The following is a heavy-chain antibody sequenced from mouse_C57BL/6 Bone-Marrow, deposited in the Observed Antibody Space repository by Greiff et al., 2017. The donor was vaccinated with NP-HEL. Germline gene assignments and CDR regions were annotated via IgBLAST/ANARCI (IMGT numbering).Heavy chain of an antibody. CDR2: FHPYNDDT. CDR3: ASRSNLEYAMDY. J-gene: IGHJ4*01. V-gene: IGHV1-47*01. Sequence: QVQLQQSGAELVKPGASVKMSCKASGYTFTTYPIEWMKQSPGKCLEWIGNFHPYNDDTKYNDTLKGKATLTVEKSSSTVYLDLSRLTSDDTAVYYGASRSNLEYAMDYWGQGTSVTVSS. D-gene: IGHD1-1*01. CDR1: GYTFTTYP.